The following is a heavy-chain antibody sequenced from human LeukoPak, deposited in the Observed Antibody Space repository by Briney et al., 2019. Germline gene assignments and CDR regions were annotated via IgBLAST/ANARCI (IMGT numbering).Heavy chain of an antibody. J-gene: IGHJ5*02. CDR1: GLTFSSHW. CDR3: ARPSDGFDP. V-gene: IGHV3-74*01. Sequence: GGSLRLSCAASGLTFSSHWMHWVRQAPGKGLVWVSRINSDGSGTSYADSVKGRFTISRDNAKNTLYLQMNSLRAEDTAVYYCARPSDGFDPWGQGTLVTVSS. CDR2: INSDGSGT.